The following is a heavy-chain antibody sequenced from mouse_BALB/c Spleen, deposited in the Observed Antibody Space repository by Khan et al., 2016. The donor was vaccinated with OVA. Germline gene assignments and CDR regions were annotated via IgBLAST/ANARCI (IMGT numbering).Heavy chain of an antibody. CDR3: AREASSWDFSFPY. V-gene: IGHV1S136*01. D-gene: IGHD4-1*01. CDR2: INPDNAGT. CDR1: VYTFTNYV. Sequence: VQLQQSGPELVEPGASVKMSCKASVYTFTNYVIHWVKQKPGQGLEWIGYINPDNAGTRYNEKFKGKATLTSDISSTSAYMELLSLTSEDSAVYYCAREASSWDFSFPYWGQGTLVTVSA. J-gene: IGHJ3*01.